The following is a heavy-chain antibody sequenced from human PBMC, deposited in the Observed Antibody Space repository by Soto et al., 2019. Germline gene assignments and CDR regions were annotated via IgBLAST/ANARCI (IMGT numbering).Heavy chain of an antibody. CDR3: AGQSYESRGYYYAY. D-gene: IGHD3-22*01. J-gene: IGHJ4*02. CDR2: INAGNGNT. V-gene: IGHV1-3*01. Sequence: ASVKVSCKASGYTFTSSGISWVRQAPGQRLEWMGWINAGNGNTKYSQKFQGRVTITRDTSASTAYMELSSLRSEDTAVYYCAGQSYESRGYYYAYWGQGTLVTVSS. CDR1: GYTFTSSG.